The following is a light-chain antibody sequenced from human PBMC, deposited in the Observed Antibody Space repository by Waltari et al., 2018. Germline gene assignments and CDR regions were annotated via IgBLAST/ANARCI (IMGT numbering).Light chain of an antibody. CDR3: ATWDESLNGVV. V-gene: IGLV1-47*01. Sequence: QSVLTQPPSASGNPGQTVTIPCSGCNSNTGSNSVAWYPQFPGTAPKPPSYGRHRRPSGVPDRCSGSKSGTSASLAISGLRSEDEADYYCATWDESLNGVVIGGGTKLSVL. CDR2: GRH. J-gene: IGLJ3*02. CDR1: NSNTGSNS.